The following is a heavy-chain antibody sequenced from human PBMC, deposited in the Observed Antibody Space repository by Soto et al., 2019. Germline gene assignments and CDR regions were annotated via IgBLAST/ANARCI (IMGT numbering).Heavy chain of an antibody. CDR1: GYTFANYF. CDR3: ARDHPSDTGYRDL. V-gene: IGHV1-46*03. J-gene: IGHJ2*01. D-gene: IGHD5-18*01. CDR2: IDPSAGST. Sequence: QVQLVQSGAEVKKPGASVKVSCKASGYTFANYFMNWVRQTPGQGLEWMGIIDPSAGSTSYAQKFQGRFTMSRDTSTSTVYMALSSLRSEDTGVYYCARDHPSDTGYRDLWGRGTLVIVSS.